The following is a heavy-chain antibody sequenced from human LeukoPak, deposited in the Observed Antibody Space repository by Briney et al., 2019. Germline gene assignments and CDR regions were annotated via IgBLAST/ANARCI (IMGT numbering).Heavy chain of an antibody. Sequence: GGSLRLSSAAAGFPVISCVMHRVRQAPGKGLEWVCVIWANGNNKYSADSVKGRFTISRDNSKNTLYVQMDSLRAEDTAVYYCTKEPYPYVIGYWGQGTLVTVSS. D-gene: IGHD2/OR15-2a*01. CDR2: IWANGNNK. V-gene: IGHV3-33*03. CDR3: TKEPYPYVIGY. CDR1: GFPVISCV. J-gene: IGHJ4*02.